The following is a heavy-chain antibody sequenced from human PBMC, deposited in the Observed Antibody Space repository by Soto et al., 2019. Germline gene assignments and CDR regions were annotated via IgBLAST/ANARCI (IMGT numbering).Heavy chain of an antibody. J-gene: IGHJ4*02. V-gene: IGHV3-43*01. CDR2: ISWDGRST. Sequence: EVQLVESGGVVVQPGGSLRLSCAASGFTFDDYSMHWVRQSPGKGLEWVSLISWDGRSTYYADSVKGRFTISRDNSKNSLYQQMNSLTTEDTGFYYCGKDGAVSDYTYRGYWGQGALVTVSS. D-gene: IGHD4-17*01. CDR1: GFTFDDYS. CDR3: GKDGAVSDYTYRGY.